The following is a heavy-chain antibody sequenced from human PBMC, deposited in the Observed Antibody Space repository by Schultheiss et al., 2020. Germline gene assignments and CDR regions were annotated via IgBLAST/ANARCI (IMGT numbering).Heavy chain of an antibody. CDR3: VRAHSNCADY. Sequence: SQTLSLTCRVYGSNIYGYYWSWVRQPPGKGLEWIGRIYTSGSTNYNPSLKSRVTMSVDTSKNQFSLRLSSVTAADTAVYYCVRAHSNCADYWGQGTLVTVSS. CDR1: GSNIYGYY. J-gene: IGHJ4*02. D-gene: IGHD4-11*01. V-gene: IGHV4-4*07. CDR2: IYTSGST.